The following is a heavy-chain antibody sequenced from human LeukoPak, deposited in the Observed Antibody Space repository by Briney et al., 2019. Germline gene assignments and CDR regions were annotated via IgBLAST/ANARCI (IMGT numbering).Heavy chain of an antibody. J-gene: IGHJ4*02. Sequence: PGGSLRLSCAASGFTFSKAWMSWVRQAPGKGLEWVGRIKSKTDGGTTDYAAPVKGRFTISRDDSKNTLYLQMNSLKTEDTAVYYCTTDKYCSGGSCYSGFDYWGQGTLVTVSS. V-gene: IGHV3-15*01. D-gene: IGHD2-15*01. CDR2: IKSKTDGGTT. CDR3: TTDKYCSGGSCYSGFDY. CDR1: GFTFSKAW.